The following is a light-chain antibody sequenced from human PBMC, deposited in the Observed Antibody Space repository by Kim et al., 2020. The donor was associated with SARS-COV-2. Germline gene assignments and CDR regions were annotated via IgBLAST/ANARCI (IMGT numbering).Light chain of an antibody. V-gene: IGKV3-20*01. J-gene: IGKJ2*01. Sequence: EIVLTQSPGTLSLSPGDRATLSCKASQSVTSTYLVWYQQKPGQAPRLLIYAASRRAVGIPDRFTGSGSGTDFTLTINRVEPEDFAVYYCQQYGRSFGQGTKLEI. CDR3: QQYGRS. CDR1: QSVTSTY. CDR2: AAS.